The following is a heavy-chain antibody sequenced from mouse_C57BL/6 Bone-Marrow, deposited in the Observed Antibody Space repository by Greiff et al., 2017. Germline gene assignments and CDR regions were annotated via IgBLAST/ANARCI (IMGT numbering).Heavy chain of an antibody. CDR3: ARGGSYDYDLYYFDY. J-gene: IGHJ2*01. V-gene: IGHV1-76*01. CDR1: GYTFTDYY. CDR2: IYPGSGNT. D-gene: IGHD2-4*01. Sequence: QVQLQQSGAELVRPGASVKLSCKASGYTFTDYYINWVKQRPGQGLEWIARIYPGSGNTYYNEKFKGKATLTAEKSSSTAYMQLSSLTSEDSAVYFCARGGSYDYDLYYFDYWGQGTTLTVSS.